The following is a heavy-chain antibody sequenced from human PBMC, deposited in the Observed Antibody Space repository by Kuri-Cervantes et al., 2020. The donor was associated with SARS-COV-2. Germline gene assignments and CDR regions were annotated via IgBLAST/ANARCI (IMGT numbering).Heavy chain of an antibody. CDR1: GYTFTGYY. CDR2: INPNSGGT. V-gene: IGHV1-2*02. Sequence: ASVKVSCKASGYTFTGYYMHWVRQAPGQGLEWMGWINPNSGGTNYAQKFQGRVTMTRDTSISTAYMELSRLRSDDTAVYYCATPSYYDSSGSYVAFDIWGQGTMVTVSS. J-gene: IGHJ3*02. D-gene: IGHD3-22*01. CDR3: ATPSYYDSSGSYVAFDI.